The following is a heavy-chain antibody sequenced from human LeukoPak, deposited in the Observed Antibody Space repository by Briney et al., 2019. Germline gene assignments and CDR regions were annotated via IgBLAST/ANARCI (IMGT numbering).Heavy chain of an antibody. CDR2: ISGSGGTT. Sequence: PGGSLRLSCAASGFTFSNYAMSWVRQTPGKGLEWVSGISGSGGTTDYADSVKGRFTISRDNSKNTLYLQMNSLRAEDTAVYYCAKLTLGYCSGGRCFFAYWGQGTQVTVSS. D-gene: IGHD2-15*01. CDR3: AKLTLGYCSGGRCFFAY. CDR1: GFTFSNYA. J-gene: IGHJ4*02. V-gene: IGHV3-23*01.